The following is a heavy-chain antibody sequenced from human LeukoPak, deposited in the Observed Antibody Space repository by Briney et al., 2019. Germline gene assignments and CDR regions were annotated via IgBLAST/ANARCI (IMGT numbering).Heavy chain of an antibody. CDR2: INHSGST. D-gene: IGHD2-15*01. V-gene: IGHV4-34*01. J-gene: IGHJ5*02. CDR3: ARTIVVVVAAVLRSWFDP. Sequence: SETLSLTCAVDGGSFSGYYWSWIRQPPGKGLEWIGEINHSGSTNYNPSLKSRVTISVDTSKNQFSLKLSSVTAADTAVYYCARTIVVVVAAVLRSWFDPWGQGTLDTVSS. CDR1: GGSFSGYY.